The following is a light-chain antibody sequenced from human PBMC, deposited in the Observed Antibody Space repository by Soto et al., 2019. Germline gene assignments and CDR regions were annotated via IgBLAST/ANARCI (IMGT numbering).Light chain of an antibody. V-gene: IGLV2-14*01. CDR2: EVI. CDR3: CSYTTTYTLV. Sequence: QSVLTQPASVSGSPGRSITISCTGTSTDIGTHNSVSWYQHHPGKAPKLLIFEVIDRPSGVSDRFSDSKSGNTASLTISSLQFEDEADYYCCSYTTTYTLVFGGGTKLTVL. CDR1: STDIGTHNS. J-gene: IGLJ3*02.